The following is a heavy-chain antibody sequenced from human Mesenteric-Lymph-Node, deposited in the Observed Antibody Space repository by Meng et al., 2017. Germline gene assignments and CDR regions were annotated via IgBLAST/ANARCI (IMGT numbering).Heavy chain of an antibody. CDR1: GFTFSDRY. J-gene: IGHJ6*02. Sequence: GGSLRLSGEASGFTFSDRYMTWVRQAPGKGLEWLSHITDTGGTTYYADSVKGRFTISRDNAKNSLYLQMNSLRADDTAVYFCARVRPTTYHDGMDVWGRGTMVTVSS. CDR2: ITDTGGTT. V-gene: IGHV3-11*01. CDR3: ARVRPTTYHDGMDV. D-gene: IGHD2/OR15-2a*01.